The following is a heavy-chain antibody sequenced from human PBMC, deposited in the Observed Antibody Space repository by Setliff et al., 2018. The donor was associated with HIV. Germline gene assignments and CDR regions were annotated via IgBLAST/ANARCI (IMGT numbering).Heavy chain of an antibody. J-gene: IGHJ4*02. Sequence: ASVKVSCKASGYSFTDYYMHWVRQAPGQGLEWMGWIKPNRAGTKYAQKFQGRVTITRDTSITTAYMELSRVRSDDTAVYYRARSCRSSGYCHFDYWGQVPLVTVSS. CDR3: ARSCRSSGYCHFDY. V-gene: IGHV1-2*02. D-gene: IGHD3-22*01. CDR2: IKPNRAGT. CDR1: GYSFTDYY.